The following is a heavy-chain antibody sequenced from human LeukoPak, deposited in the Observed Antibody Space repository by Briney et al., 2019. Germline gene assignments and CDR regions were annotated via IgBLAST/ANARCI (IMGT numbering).Heavy chain of an antibody. CDR3: ARDPTMVRGVISPDGY. D-gene: IGHD3-10*01. CDR1: GYTFTGYY. CDR2: INPNSGVT. J-gene: IGHJ4*02. V-gene: IGHV1-2*06. Sequence: ASVKVSCKASGYTFTGYYLHWVRQVPGQGLEWMGRINPNSGVTDYAQKFQGRITMTRDTSISTAYMELSRLRSDDSAMYYCARDPTMVRGVISPDGYWGQGTLVTVPS.